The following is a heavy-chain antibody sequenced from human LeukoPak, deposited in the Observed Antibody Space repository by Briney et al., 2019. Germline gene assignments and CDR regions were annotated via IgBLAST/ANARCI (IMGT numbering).Heavy chain of an antibody. J-gene: IGHJ5*02. CDR1: GYTFTSYG. CDR3: ARDLHSGRDFGVVGYNWFDP. Sequence: ASVKVSCKASGYTFTSYGISWVRQAPGQGLEWMGWISAYNGNTNYAQKLQGRVTMTTDTSTSTAYMELRSLRSDDTAVYYCARDLHSGRDFGVVGYNWFDPWGQGTLVTVSS. CDR2: ISAYNGNT. V-gene: IGHV1-18*01. D-gene: IGHD3-3*01.